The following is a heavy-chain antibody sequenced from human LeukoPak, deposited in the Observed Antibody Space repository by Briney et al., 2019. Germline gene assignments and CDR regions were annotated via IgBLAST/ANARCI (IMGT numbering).Heavy chain of an antibody. J-gene: IGHJ4*02. CDR3: ARTRWLQSLFDY. D-gene: IGHD5-24*01. CDR1: GVSFSGYY. V-gene: IGHV4-34*01. Sequence: SETLSLTCVVYGVSFSGYYWSWIRQPPGKGLEWIGEINHSGSTNYNPSLKSRVTISVDTSKNQFSLKLRTVTAADTAVYYCARTRWLQSLFDYWGQGTLVTASS. CDR2: INHSGST.